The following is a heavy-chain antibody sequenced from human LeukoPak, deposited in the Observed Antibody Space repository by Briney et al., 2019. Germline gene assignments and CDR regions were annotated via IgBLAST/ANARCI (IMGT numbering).Heavy chain of an antibody. CDR1: GYSINNYW. J-gene: IGHJ5*02. V-gene: IGHV5-51*01. Sequence: GESLKISCKGSGYSINNYWIAWVRQMPGKGLEWMGIIYPADSDIRYSPSFQGQVTISADKSISTAYLQWNSLKASDTAMYYCARQEYCSGASCYTWFDPWGQGTLVAVSS. CDR2: IYPADSDI. CDR3: ARQEYCSGASCYTWFDP. D-gene: IGHD2-15*01.